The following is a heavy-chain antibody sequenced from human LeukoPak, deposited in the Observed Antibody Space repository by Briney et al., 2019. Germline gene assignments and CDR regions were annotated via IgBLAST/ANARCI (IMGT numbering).Heavy chain of an antibody. V-gene: IGHV3-23*01. Sequence: GGSLRLSCLTSGFTLSTNAMSWVRQAPGKGLEWISGISGSGASTYYADSVKGRFTISRDDSRNTLYLQMSSLRGDDTAVYYCAKDVGKWETLHFFDYWGQGTLVTVSS. CDR3: AKDVGKWETLHFFDY. J-gene: IGHJ4*02. CDR2: ISGSGAST. CDR1: GFTLSTNA. D-gene: IGHD1-26*01.